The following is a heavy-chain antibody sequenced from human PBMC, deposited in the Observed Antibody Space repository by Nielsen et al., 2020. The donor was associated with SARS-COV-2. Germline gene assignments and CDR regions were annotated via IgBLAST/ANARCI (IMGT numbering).Heavy chain of an antibody. D-gene: IGHD3-3*01. Sequence: SETLSLTCAVSGDSIIFHSYYWSWIRQSPGKGLEWIGYIFYPESTYYSPSLKGRVNMSLDASTKQFSMSLSSVTPADTATYYCAREENEWLLDVWGQGIQVTVSS. CDR2: IFYPEST. CDR1: GDSIIFHSYY. V-gene: IGHV4-30-4*01. CDR3: AREENEWLLDV. J-gene: IGHJ4*02.